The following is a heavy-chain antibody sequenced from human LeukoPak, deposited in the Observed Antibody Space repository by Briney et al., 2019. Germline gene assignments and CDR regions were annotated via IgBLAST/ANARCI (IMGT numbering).Heavy chain of an antibody. D-gene: IGHD6-13*01. CDR3: AKVDSSSFYP. Sequence: PGGSLRLSCAASGFTFSSYAMSWVRQAPGKGLEWVSAISGSGGSTYYADSVKGRFTNSRDNSKNTLYLQMNSLRAEGTAVYYCAKVDSSSFYPWGQGTLVTVSS. J-gene: IGHJ5*02. V-gene: IGHV3-23*01. CDR1: GFTFSSYA. CDR2: ISGSGGST.